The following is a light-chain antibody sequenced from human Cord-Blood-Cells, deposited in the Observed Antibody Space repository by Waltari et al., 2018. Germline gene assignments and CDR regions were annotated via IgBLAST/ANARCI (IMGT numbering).Light chain of an antibody. CDR3: SSYTSSSTRV. V-gene: IGLV2-14*01. CDR2: DVS. CDR1: SSDVGGYNY. Sequence: QSDLTQPASVSGSPGQSITISCTGTSSDVGGYNYVSWYQQHPGKAPKLMIYDVSNRPSGVSNRISGSKSGNTASLTISELQAEDEADYYCSSYTSSSTRVFGGGTKLTVL. J-gene: IGLJ3*02.